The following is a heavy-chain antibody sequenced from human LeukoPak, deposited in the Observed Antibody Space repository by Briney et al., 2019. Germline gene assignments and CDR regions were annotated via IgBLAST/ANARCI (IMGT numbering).Heavy chain of an antibody. J-gene: IGHJ4*02. CDR1: GFTFDDYG. CDR2: INWNGGSS. CDR3: AREVDGYNYDYFDY. D-gene: IGHD5-24*01. V-gene: IGHV3-20*04. Sequence: GGSLRLSCAASGFTFDDYGMSWVRQAPGKGLEWVSGINWNGGSSGYADSVKGRFTISRDNAKNSLYLQMSSLRAEDTALYYCAREVDGYNYDYFDYWGQGTLVTVSS.